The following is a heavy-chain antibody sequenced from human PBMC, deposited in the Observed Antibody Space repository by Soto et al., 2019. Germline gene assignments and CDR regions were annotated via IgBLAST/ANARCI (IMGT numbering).Heavy chain of an antibody. CDR2: ISATSTTT. CDR3: AREGVVSARLDP. CDR1: GFTFSDYA. D-gene: IGHD3-16*01. Sequence: VGSLSLSWAASGFTFSDYALNWVRPDPGKGLEWVSYISATSTTTYYADSVRGRFTISRDNAKNSLYLQMDSLRDEDTAVYYCAREGVVSARLDPWGQGTLVTVSS. J-gene: IGHJ5*02. V-gene: IGHV3-48*02.